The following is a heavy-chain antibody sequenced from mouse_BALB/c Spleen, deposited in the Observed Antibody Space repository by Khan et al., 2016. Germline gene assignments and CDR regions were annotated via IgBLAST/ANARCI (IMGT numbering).Heavy chain of an antibody. J-gene: IGHJ4*01. V-gene: IGHV1-9*01. CDR3: ARGGLDY. CDR2: ILPGSGYT. Sequence: QVQLKESGTELMTPGASVKISCKATGYTFSTYWIEWVKQRPGHGLEWIGEILPGSGYTNYNEKFMGKATITADTSSNTASMLLSTLTSEDSAAFYCARGGLDYWGQGISVTVSS. CDR1: GYTFSTYW.